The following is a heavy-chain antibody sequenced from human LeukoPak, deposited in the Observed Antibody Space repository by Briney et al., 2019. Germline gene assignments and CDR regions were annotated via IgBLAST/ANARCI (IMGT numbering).Heavy chain of an antibody. Sequence: ASVKVSCKASGGTFSSYAISWVRQAPGQGLEWMGGIIPIFGTANYAQKFQGGVTITTDESTSTAYMELSSLRSEDTAVYYCASSHDSSGYYYPLGYYYYMDVWGKGTTVTVSS. D-gene: IGHD3-22*01. J-gene: IGHJ6*03. V-gene: IGHV1-69*05. CDR2: IIPIFGTA. CDR1: GGTFSSYA. CDR3: ASSHDSSGYYYPLGYYYYMDV.